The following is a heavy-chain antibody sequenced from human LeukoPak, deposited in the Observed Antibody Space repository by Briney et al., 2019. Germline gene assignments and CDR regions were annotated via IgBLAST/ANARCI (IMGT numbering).Heavy chain of an antibody. CDR1: GGSVSSSSYY. CDR3: ARDEVGATTPNAFDI. CDR2: IYYSGST. Sequence: PSETLSLTCSVSGGSVSSSSYYWGWIRQPPGKGLEWIGSIYYSGSTDYNPSLKSRVTISVDTSKNQFSLKLSSVTAADTAVYYCARDEVGATTPNAFDIWGQGTMVTVSS. J-gene: IGHJ3*02. D-gene: IGHD1-26*01. V-gene: IGHV4-39*07.